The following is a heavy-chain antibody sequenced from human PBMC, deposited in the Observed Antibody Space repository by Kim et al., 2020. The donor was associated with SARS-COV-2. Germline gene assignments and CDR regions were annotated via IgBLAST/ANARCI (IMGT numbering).Heavy chain of an antibody. CDR2: ISSYNGNT. J-gene: IGHJ4*02. CDR1: GYMFTSYV. Sequence: ASVKVSCKASGYMFTSYVLSWVRQAPGQGLEWMGWISSYNGNTNYAQKLQGRVTMTTDTSTTTAYMELRRLSSDDTAVCYCARGGRVSVNYHYCDYWGQ. CDR3: ARGGRVSVNYHYCDY. D-gene: IGHD1-7*01. V-gene: IGHV1-18*01.